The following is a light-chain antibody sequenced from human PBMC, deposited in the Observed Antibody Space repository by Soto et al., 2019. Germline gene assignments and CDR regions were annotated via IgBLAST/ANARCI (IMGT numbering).Light chain of an antibody. V-gene: IGKV3-15*01. CDR1: QSVSTK. J-gene: IGKJ2*01. CDR3: QQYNKWPPYT. CDR2: GAS. Sequence: EIVLTQSPGTMFVSPGERATLFCRASQSVSTKLAWYQQKPGQAPRLLIYGASTRATGIPARFSGSGSDTDFTLTISSLQSEDFAVYYCQQYNKWPPYTFGQGTKLE.